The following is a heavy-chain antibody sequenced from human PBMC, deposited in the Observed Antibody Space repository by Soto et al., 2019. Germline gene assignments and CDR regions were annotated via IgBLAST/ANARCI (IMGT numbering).Heavy chain of an antibody. D-gene: IGHD2-15*01. V-gene: IGHV1-2*02. CDR3: ARGRKQRWSQCYFDS. J-gene: IGHJ4*02. CDR1: GYTFTKNY. CDR2: INTNTGEM. Sequence: ASVKVSCKASGYTFTKNYINWMRQAPGQGLEGVGWINTNTGEMKYAQNYQARVTMTRDTSISTAYMALSRLTFDDTAVYFCARGRKQRWSQCYFDSSGRGTLVTVSS.